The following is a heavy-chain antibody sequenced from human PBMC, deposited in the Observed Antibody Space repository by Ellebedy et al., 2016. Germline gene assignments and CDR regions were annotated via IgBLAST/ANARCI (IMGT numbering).Heavy chain of an antibody. CDR1: GFTFTSYS. CDR3: TRGGLDNSFDV. D-gene: IGHD3-16*01. CDR2: ISPTSGSTI. V-gene: IGHV3-48*02. J-gene: IGHJ3*01. Sequence: GGSLRLXCAVSGFTFTSYSMKWVRQTPGKGLEWVSYISPTSGSTIYYADSVKGRFTISRDNAKNSVYLQMNSLRDEDTAVYYCTRGGLDNSFDVWGQGTMVTVSS.